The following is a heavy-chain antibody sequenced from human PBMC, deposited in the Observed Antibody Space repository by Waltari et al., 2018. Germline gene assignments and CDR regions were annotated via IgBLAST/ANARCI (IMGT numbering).Heavy chain of an antibody. J-gene: IGHJ3*02. CDR1: GFTFTSSA. V-gene: IGHV1-58*02. CDR3: AADGAPDSGSYYPDGFDI. Sequence: QMQLVQSGPEVKKPGTSVKVSCKASGFTFTSSAMQWVRQARGQRLEWIGWLVVGSGNTNYAQKFQERVAITRDMSTRIAYMELSSLRSEDTAVYYCAADGAPDSGSYYPDGFDIWGQGTMVTVSS. CDR2: LVVGSGNT. D-gene: IGHD1-26*01.